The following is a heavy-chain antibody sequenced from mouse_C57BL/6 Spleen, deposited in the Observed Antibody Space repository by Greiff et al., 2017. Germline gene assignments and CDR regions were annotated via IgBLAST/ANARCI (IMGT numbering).Heavy chain of an antibody. D-gene: IGHD1-1*01. CDR1: GYSFTGYY. CDR2: INPSTGGT. CDR3: ATGSILFDY. J-gene: IGHJ2*01. Sequence: EVQLQQSGPELVKPGASVKISCKASGYSFTGYYMNWVKQSPEKSLEWIGEINPSTGGTTYNQKFKAKTTLTVDKSSSTAYMQLNSLTSEDSTVYYCATGSILFDYWGQGTTLTVSS. V-gene: IGHV1-42*01.